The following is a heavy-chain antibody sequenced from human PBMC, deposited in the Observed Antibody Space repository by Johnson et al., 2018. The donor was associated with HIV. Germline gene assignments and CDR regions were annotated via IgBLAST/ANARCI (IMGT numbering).Heavy chain of an antibody. J-gene: IGHJ3*02. CDR2: ISSSGSTI. Sequence: EVQLVESGGGVVQPGRSLRLSCAASGFTFSSYAMHWVRQAPGKGLEWVSYISSSGSTIYYADSVKGRFTISRDSAKKSLYLQMNSLRPEDTAVYYCVKDIGYGGPSDGAFDIWGQGTMVTVSS. V-gene: IGHV3-48*04. D-gene: IGHD4-23*01. CDR1: GFTFSSYA. CDR3: VKDIGYGGPSDGAFDI.